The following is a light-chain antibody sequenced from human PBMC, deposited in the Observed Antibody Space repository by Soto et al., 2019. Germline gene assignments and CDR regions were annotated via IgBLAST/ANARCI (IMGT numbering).Light chain of an antibody. J-gene: IGKJ4*01. CDR3: QQYYSTPT. Sequence: DIVMTQSPDSLAVSLGERATINCKSSQSVLYSSNNKNYLAWYQQKPGQPPKLLIYWASTRESGVRDRFSGSGSGTDFTLTISSLQAEDVAVYYCQQYYSTPTFGGGTKVEIK. CDR1: QSVLYSSNNKNY. CDR2: WAS. V-gene: IGKV4-1*01.